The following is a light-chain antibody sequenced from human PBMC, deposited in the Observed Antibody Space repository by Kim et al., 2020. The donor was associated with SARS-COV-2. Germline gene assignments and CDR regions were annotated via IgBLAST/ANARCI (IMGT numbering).Light chain of an antibody. Sequence: SSELTQDPAVSVALGQRVWITCQGDSLRRYYASWYQQKPGQAPVFVIYGKNNRPSGIPDRFSGSSSGDTASLTITGAQAEDEADYYCNSRDSSGNSYVFG. CDR3: NSRDSSGNSYV. J-gene: IGLJ1*01. CDR2: GKN. CDR1: SLRRYY. V-gene: IGLV3-19*01.